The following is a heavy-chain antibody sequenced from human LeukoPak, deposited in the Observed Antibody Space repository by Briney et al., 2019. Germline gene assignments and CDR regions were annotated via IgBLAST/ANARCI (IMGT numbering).Heavy chain of an antibody. Sequence: HGGSLRLSCAASGFTVSSNYMSWVRQAPGKGLEWVSVIYSGGSTYYADSVKGRFTISRHNSKNTLYLQMNSLRAEDTAVYYCARSDCSGGSCYSSFWGQGTLVTVSS. CDR1: GFTVSSNY. CDR2: IYSGGST. D-gene: IGHD2-15*01. J-gene: IGHJ4*02. V-gene: IGHV3-53*04. CDR3: ARSDCSGGSCYSSF.